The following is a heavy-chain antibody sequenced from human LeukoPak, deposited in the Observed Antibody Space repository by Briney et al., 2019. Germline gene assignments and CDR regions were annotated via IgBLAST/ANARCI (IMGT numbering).Heavy chain of an antibody. CDR2: IYHSGST. CDR1: GYSTSSTYY. Sequence: PSETLSLTCTVSGYSTSSTYYWGWIRQPPGKGLEWIGSIYHSGSTYYNPSLKSRVTISVDTSKNQFSLKLSSVTAADTAVYYCARVARFDYYGSGSRLDYWGQGTLVTVSS. CDR3: ARVARFDYYGSGSRLDY. V-gene: IGHV4-38-2*02. D-gene: IGHD3-10*01. J-gene: IGHJ4*02.